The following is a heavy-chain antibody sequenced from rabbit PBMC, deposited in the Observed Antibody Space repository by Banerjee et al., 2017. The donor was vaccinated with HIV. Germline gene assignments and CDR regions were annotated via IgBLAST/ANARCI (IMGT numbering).Heavy chain of an antibody. V-gene: IGHV1S45*01. J-gene: IGHJ4*01. CDR1: GFSFSRSYY. CDR2: INTGSGST. D-gene: IGHD7-1*01. Sequence: QEQLVETGGGLVQTEGSLTLTCTASGFSFSRSYYMCWVRQAPGKGLEWIASINTGSGSTYYASWAKGRFTISKPSSTTVTLQMTSLTAADTATYFCARDPTGTSLWGPGTLVTVS. CDR3: ARDPTGTSL.